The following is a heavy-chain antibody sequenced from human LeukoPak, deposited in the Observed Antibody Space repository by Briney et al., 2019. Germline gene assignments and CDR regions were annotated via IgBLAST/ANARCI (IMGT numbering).Heavy chain of an antibody. J-gene: IGHJ6*02. D-gene: IGHD6-13*01. V-gene: IGHV1-69*13. CDR1: GGTFSSYA. CDR2: IIPIFGTA. CDR3: ATSHDYSSSWYSGRHYCGMDV. Sequence: GASVKVSCKASGGTFSSYAISWVRQAPGQGLEWMGGIIPIFGTANYAQKFQGRVTITADESTSTAYMELSSLRSEDTAVYYCATSHDYSSSWYSGRHYCGMDVWGQGTTVTVSS.